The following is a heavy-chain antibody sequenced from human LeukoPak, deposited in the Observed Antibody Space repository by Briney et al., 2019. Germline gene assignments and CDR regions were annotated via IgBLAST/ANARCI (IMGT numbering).Heavy chain of an antibody. CDR1: GYTFTSYY. CDR2: INPSGGST. CDR3: AREHFVGGYDS. J-gene: IGHJ5*02. V-gene: IGHV1-46*01. D-gene: IGHD5-12*01. Sequence: ASVKVSCKASGYTFTSYYMHWVRQAPGQGLEWMGIINPSGGSTSYAQKFQGRVTMTRDMSTSTVYMELSSLRSEDTAVYYCAREHFVGGYDSWGQGTLVTVSS.